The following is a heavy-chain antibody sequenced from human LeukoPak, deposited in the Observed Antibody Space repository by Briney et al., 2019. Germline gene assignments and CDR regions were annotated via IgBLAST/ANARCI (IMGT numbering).Heavy chain of an antibody. V-gene: IGHV5-51*01. D-gene: IGHD3-10*01. Sequence: GESLKTSCKGSGYSFTSYWIGWVRQMPGKGLEWMGIIYPGDSDTRYSPSFQGQVTISADKSISTAYLQWSSLKASDTAMYYCARGRWGYYGSGSYGDYFDYWGQGTLVTVSS. CDR1: GYSFTSYW. CDR2: IYPGDSDT. J-gene: IGHJ4*02. CDR3: ARGRWGYYGSGSYGDYFDY.